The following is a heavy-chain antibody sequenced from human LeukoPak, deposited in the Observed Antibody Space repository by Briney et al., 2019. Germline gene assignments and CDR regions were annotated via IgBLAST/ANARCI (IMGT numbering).Heavy chain of an antibody. CDR1: GFTFDDYG. J-gene: IGHJ6*03. Sequence: GGSLRLSCAASGFTFDDYGMSWVRQAPGKGLEWVSGINWNGGSTGYADSVKGRFTISRDNAKNSLYLQMNSLRAEDTALYYCARGEGGSRYYYYYYGRLGQRDHGHRLL. D-gene: IGHD3-16*01. V-gene: IGHV3-20*04. CDR3: ARGEGGSRYYYYYYGR. CDR2: INWNGGST.